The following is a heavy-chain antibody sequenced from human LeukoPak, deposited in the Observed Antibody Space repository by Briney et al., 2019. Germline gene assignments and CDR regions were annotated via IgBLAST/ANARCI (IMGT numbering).Heavy chain of an antibody. CDR1: GGSISSYY. CDR3: AREVYYGSGGYKAFDI. D-gene: IGHD3-10*01. Sequence: SETLSLTCTVSGGSISSYYWSWIRQPPGKGLEWIGYIYYSGSTNYNPSLKNRVTISVDTSKNQFSLKLSSVTAADTAVYYCAREVYYGSGGYKAFDIWGQGTMVTVSS. V-gene: IGHV4-59*01. CDR2: IYYSGST. J-gene: IGHJ3*02.